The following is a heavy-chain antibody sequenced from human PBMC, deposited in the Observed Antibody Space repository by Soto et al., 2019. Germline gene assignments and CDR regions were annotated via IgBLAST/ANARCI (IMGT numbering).Heavy chain of an antibody. Sequence: QSXQFMSLSCAASGSTVSEHSSSCVGRAPGKGPEWVSSISGGGGSTSYADSLKGRFTISRDNSTNTLFLQMNSLRAEDTAVYSCPKDPHAIVLISEPWFDPWGQGGPVTVSS. CDR1: GSTVSEHS. CDR2: ISGGGGST. V-gene: IGHV3-23*01. CDR3: PKDPHAIVLISEPWFDP. J-gene: IGHJ5*02. D-gene: IGHD2-8*01.